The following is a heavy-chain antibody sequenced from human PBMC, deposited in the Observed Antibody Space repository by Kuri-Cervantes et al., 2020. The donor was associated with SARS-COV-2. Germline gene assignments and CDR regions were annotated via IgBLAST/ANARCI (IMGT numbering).Heavy chain of an antibody. V-gene: IGHV4-39*07. D-gene: IGHD2-2*01. J-gene: IGHJ4*02. CDR2: IYYSGST. Sequence: SETLSLTCTVSGGSISSSSYYWGWIRQPPGKGLEWIGSIYYSGSTYYNPSLKSRVTIPVDTSKNQFSLKLSSVTAADTAVYYCARQGGIVVVPAALWGQGTLVTVSS. CDR1: GGSISSSSYY. CDR3: ARQGGIVVVPAAL.